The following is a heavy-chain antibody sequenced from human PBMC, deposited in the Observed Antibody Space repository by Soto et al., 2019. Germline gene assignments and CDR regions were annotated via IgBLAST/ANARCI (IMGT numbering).Heavy chain of an antibody. CDR2: IYSGGST. D-gene: IGHD6-6*01. Sequence: EVQLVESGGGLVQPGGSLRLSCAASGFTVSSNYMSWVRQAPGKGLEWVSVIYSGGSTYYADSVKGRFTISRHNSKNTLYLQMTSLRAEDTAVYYCARVIAAPYYYYYYMDVWGKGTTVTVSS. CDR1: GFTVSSNY. J-gene: IGHJ6*03. CDR3: ARVIAAPYYYYYYMDV. V-gene: IGHV3-53*04.